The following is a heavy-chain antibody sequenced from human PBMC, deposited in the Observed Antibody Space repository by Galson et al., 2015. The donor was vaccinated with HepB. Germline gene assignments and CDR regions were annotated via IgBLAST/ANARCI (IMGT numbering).Heavy chain of an antibody. J-gene: IGHJ5*02. Sequence: SLRLSCAASGFTFSTYSMTWVRQAPGKGLEWVSSISGISSYIYYADSVQGRFTISRDNAKNSLYLHMNSLRAEDTAVYYCARVVVAATEGGWFDPWGQGTLVTVSS. CDR3: ARVVVAATEGGWFDP. V-gene: IGHV3-21*01. D-gene: IGHD2-15*01. CDR1: GFTFSTYS. CDR2: ISGISSYI.